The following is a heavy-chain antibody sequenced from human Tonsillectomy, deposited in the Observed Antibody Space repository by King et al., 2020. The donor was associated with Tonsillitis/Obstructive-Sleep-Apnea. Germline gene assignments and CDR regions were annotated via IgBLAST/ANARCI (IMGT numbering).Heavy chain of an antibody. CDR1: GGSISSYY. CDR2: IYYSGST. V-gene: IGHV4-59*01. J-gene: IGHJ3*02. CDR3: AREIPVAGAFDI. D-gene: IGHD6-19*01. Sequence: QLQESGPGLVKPSETLSLTCTVSGGSISSYYWSWIRQPPGKGLEWIGYIYYSGSTNYNPSLKSRVTISVDTSKNQFSLKLSSVTAADTAVYYCAREIPVAGAFDIWGQGTMVTVSS.